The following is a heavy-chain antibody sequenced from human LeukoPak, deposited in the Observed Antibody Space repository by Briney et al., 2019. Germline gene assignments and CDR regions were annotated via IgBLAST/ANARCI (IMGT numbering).Heavy chain of an antibody. CDR1: GFNFSSYS. Sequence: GGSLRLSCAASGFNFSSYSMHWVGEAPGKGLDWVAFLRYDGSNKYYADSVKGRFTISRDSSKNTLYLQMNSLRAEDTAVYYCAKDGRITMVRGVFLTGWGQGTLVTVSS. J-gene: IGHJ4*02. D-gene: IGHD3-10*01. V-gene: IGHV3-30*02. CDR2: LRYDGSNK. CDR3: AKDGRITMVRGVFLTG.